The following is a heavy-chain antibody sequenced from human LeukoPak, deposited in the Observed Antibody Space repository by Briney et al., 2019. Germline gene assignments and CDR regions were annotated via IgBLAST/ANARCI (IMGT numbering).Heavy chain of an antibody. D-gene: IGHD6-19*01. CDR1: GGSISSYY. J-gene: IGHJ4*02. Sequence: SETLSLTCTVSGGSISSYYWSWIRQPPGKGLEWIASGDYSGGTYYNPSLESRVAISADMSKNQISLKLTSVTGADTAVYYCAGERGEEYSSGWYKTNYFYNWGQGIRVTVSS. CDR3: AGERGEEYSSGWYKTNYFYN. CDR2: GDYSGGT. V-gene: IGHV4-59*12.